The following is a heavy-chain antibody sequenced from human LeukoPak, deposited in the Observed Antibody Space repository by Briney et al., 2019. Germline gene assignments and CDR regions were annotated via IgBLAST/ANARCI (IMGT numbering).Heavy chain of an antibody. CDR3: ARDGLSYDSSGYYPDYFDY. V-gene: IGHV4-4*07. J-gene: IGHJ4*02. D-gene: IGHD3-22*01. CDR2: IYTSGST. Sequence: SETLSLTCTVSGGSISSYYWSWIRQPAGKGLEWIGRIYTSGSTNYNPPLKSRVTMSVDTSKNQFSLKLSSVTAADTAVYYCARDGLSYDSSGYYPDYFDYWGQGTLVTVSS. CDR1: GGSISSYY.